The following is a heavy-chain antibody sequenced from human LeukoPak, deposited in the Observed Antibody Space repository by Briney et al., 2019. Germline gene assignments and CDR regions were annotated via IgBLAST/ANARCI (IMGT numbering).Heavy chain of an antibody. J-gene: IGHJ4*02. CDR3: AKDAQSGFDYSNSLEY. Sequence: GGSLRLSCAAAGFTFSHYGLNWVRQAPGKGLEWVAVIWSDGTNKYYAESVKGRFTISRDDSGNTVYLQMNSLRPEDTGVYYCAKDAQSGFDYSNSLEYWGQGTPVTVST. V-gene: IGHV3-33*06. D-gene: IGHD4-11*01. CDR2: IWSDGTNK. CDR1: GFTFSHYG.